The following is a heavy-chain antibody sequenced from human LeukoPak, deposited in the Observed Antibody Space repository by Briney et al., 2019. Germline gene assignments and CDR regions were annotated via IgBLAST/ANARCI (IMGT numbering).Heavy chain of an antibody. D-gene: IGHD2-2*01. CDR2: ISGSGGST. Sequence: GGSLRLSCAASGFTFSSYAMSWVRQAPGKGLEWVSAISGSGGSTYYADSVKGRFTISRDNSKNTLYLQMNSLRAEDTAVYYCAKDIPLPGDTHDAFDIWGQGTMVTVSA. CDR3: AKDIPLPGDTHDAFDI. V-gene: IGHV3-23*01. J-gene: IGHJ3*02. CDR1: GFTFSSYA.